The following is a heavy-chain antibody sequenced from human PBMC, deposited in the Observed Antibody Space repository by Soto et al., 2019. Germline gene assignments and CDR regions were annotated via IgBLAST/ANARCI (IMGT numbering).Heavy chain of an antibody. J-gene: IGHJ4*02. CDR1: GYTFTSYY. D-gene: IGHD6-19*01. V-gene: IGHV1-46*01. Sequence: QVQLVQSGAEVKKPGASVKVSCKASGYTFTSYYMHWVRQAPGQGLEWMGIINPSGGSTSYAQKFQGRVTMTRDTSTSTVYMELSSLRSEDTAVYYCATESRIAVAGTGGLGYWGQGTLVTVSS. CDR3: ATESRIAVAGTGGLGY. CDR2: INPSGGST.